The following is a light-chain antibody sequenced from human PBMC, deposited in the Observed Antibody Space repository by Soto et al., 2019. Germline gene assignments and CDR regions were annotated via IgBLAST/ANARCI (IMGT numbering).Light chain of an antibody. CDR1: QSVSNSS. CDR3: QLYGNSPMYT. J-gene: IGKJ2*01. V-gene: IGKV3-20*01. Sequence: EIVLTQSPGTLSLSPGERATFSCRASQSVSNSSLAWYHQKPGQAPRLLLVAASRRATGIPDTFSGSGSGTDFTLTISRLEPEDFAVYYCQLYGNSPMYTFGQGTRLEIK. CDR2: AAS.